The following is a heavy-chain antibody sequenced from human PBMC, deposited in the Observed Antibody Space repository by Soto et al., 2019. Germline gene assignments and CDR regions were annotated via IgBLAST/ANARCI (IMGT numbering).Heavy chain of an antibody. Sequence: EVQLLESGGGLVQPGGSLRLSCAASGFTFSSYAMSWVRQAPGKGLEWVSAISGSGGSTYYADSVKGRFTISRDNSNNTLYLQMNSLRAEDTAVYYWAKDVVTGTKGSCDYWGQGTLVIVGS. V-gene: IGHV3-23*01. CDR1: GFTFSSYA. D-gene: IGHD1-7*01. CDR3: AKDVVTGTKGSCDY. J-gene: IGHJ4*02. CDR2: ISGSGGST.